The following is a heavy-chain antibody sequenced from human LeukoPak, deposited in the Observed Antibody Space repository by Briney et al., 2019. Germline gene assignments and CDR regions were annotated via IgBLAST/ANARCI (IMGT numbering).Heavy chain of an antibody. CDR1: GFTFSGSA. Sequence: GGSLRLSCAASGFTFSGSAMHWVRQASGKGLEWVGRIRSKANSYATAYVASVKGRFTISRDDSKNTAYLQMNSLKTEDTAVYYCTRRSIGDDNYYYYMDVWGKGTTVTISS. CDR3: TRRSIGDDNYYYYMDV. V-gene: IGHV3-73*01. CDR2: IRSKANSYAT. J-gene: IGHJ6*03. D-gene: IGHD3-16*01.